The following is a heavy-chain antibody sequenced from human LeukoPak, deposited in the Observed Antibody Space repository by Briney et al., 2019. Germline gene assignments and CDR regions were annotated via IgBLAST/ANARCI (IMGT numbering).Heavy chain of an antibody. CDR1: GFTFSSYW. J-gene: IGHJ4*02. CDR2: IKQDGSEK. V-gene: IGHV3-7*01. Sequence: PGGSLRLPCAASGFTFSSYWMSWVRQAPGKGLEWVANIKQDGSEKYYADSVKGRFTISRDNAKNSLYLQMNSLRAEDTAVYYCARDSEGGYDYDPFFDYWGQGTLVTVSS. D-gene: IGHD5-12*01. CDR3: ARDSEGGYDYDPFFDY.